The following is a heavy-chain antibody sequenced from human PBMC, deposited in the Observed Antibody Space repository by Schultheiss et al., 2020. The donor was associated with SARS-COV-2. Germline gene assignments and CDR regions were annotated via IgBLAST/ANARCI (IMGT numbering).Heavy chain of an antibody. Sequence: GGSLRLSCAASGFTFSSYDMHWVRQATGKGLEWVSAIGTAGDTYYPGSVKGRFTISRENAKNSLYLQMNSLRAGDTAVYYCARPNNYGYYYYYMDVWGKGTTVTVSS. V-gene: IGHV3-13*01. D-gene: IGHD4-11*01. J-gene: IGHJ6*03. CDR3: ARPNNYGYYYYYMDV. CDR2: IGTAGDT. CDR1: GFTFSSYD.